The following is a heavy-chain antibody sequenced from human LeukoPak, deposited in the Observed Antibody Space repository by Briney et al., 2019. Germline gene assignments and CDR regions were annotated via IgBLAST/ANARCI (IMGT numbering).Heavy chain of an antibody. CDR1: GFTFSSYN. CDR3: AIFYGSGSYYKSPYYYMDV. J-gene: IGHJ6*03. D-gene: IGHD3-10*01. CDR2: ISSSSSYI. Sequence: GRSLRLTCAASGFTFSSYNMNWVRQAPGKGLEWVSSISSSSSYIYYADSVKGRFTISRDNAKNSLYLQMNSLRAEDTAVYYCAIFYGSGSYYKSPYYYMDVWGKGTTVTISS. V-gene: IGHV3-21*01.